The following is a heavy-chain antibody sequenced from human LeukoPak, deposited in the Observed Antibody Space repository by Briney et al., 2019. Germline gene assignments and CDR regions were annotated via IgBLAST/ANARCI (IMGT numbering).Heavy chain of an antibody. J-gene: IGHJ4*02. CDR2: ISSSSSYI. V-gene: IGHV3-21*01. Sequence: PGGSLRLSCAAAGFTFSSYSMNWVRQAPGQGLEWVSFISSSSSYIYYTDSVKGRFTISRDNAKNSLYLQLNSLRAEDTALYYCARGEWSSSPFDYWGQGTLVTVSS. CDR1: GFTFSSYS. CDR3: ARGEWSSSPFDY. D-gene: IGHD6-6*01.